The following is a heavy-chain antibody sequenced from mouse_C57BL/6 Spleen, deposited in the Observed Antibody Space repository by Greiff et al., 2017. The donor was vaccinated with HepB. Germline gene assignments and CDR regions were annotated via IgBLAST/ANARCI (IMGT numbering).Heavy chain of an antibody. D-gene: IGHD2-4*01. V-gene: IGHV10-1*01. J-gene: IGHJ4*01. Sequence: EVQLVESGGGLVQPKGSLKLSCAASGFSFNTYAMNWVRQAPGKGLEWVARIRSKSNNYATYYADSVKDRFTISRDDSESMLYLQMNNLKTDDTAIYYCVRQRNYDYVLYYAMDYWGQGTSVTVSS. CDR3: VRQRNYDYVLYYAMDY. CDR1: GFSFNTYA. CDR2: IRSKSNNYAT.